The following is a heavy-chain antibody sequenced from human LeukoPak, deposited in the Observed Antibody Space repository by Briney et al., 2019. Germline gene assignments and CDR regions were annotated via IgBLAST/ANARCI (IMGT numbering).Heavy chain of an antibody. D-gene: IGHD5-12*01. Sequence: ASVKVSCKASGYTFTTNGINWVRQATGQGLEWMGWMNPNSGNTGYAQKFQGRVTMTRNTSISTAYMELSSLRSEDTAVYYCARPYSGYEFEYYYYYMDVWGKGTTVTISS. CDR3: ARPYSGYEFEYYYYYMDV. V-gene: IGHV1-8*02. J-gene: IGHJ6*03. CDR2: MNPNSGNT. CDR1: GYTFTTNG.